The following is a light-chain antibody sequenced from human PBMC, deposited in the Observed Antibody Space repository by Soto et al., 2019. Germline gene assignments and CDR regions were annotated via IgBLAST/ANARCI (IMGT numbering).Light chain of an antibody. CDR1: HSIDDW. CDR2: KAS. CDR3: HQYHYWWA. J-gene: IGKJ1*01. V-gene: IGKV1-5*03. Sequence: DIQMTQSPSTLSASVGDRVTITCRASHSIDDWLAWFQQKPGRAPKLLIYKASTLEIGVPSRLSGSGSGTEFTLTISNLQSEDYAVYYCHQYHYWWAFGQGTKVDIK.